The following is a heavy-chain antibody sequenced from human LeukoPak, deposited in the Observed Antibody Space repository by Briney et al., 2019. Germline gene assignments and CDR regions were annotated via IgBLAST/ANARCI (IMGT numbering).Heavy chain of an antibody. CDR3: ARFRRDYVVDY. CDR2: IYYSGST. J-gene: IGHJ4*02. Sequence: SETLSLTCTVSGGSISSGGYYWSWIRLHPGKGLEWIGYIYYSGSTYYNPSLKSRVTISVDTSKNQFSLKLSSVTAADTAVYYCARFRRDYVVDYWGQGTLVTVSS. V-gene: IGHV4-31*03. CDR1: GGSISSGGYY. D-gene: IGHD3-16*01.